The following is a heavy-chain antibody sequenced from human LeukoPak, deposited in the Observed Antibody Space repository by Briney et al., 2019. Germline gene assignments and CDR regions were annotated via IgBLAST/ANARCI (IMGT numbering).Heavy chain of an antibody. CDR3: AKDESVLRYFDWLPFDY. J-gene: IGHJ4*02. D-gene: IGHD3-9*01. CDR2: ISGSGGST. V-gene: IGHV3-23*01. Sequence: GGSLRLSCAASGFTFSSYAMSWVRQAPGRGLEWVSAISGSGGSTYYADSVKGRFTISRDNSKNTLYLQMNSLRAEDTAVYYCAKDESVLRYFDWLPFDYWGQGTLVTVSS. CDR1: GFTFSSYA.